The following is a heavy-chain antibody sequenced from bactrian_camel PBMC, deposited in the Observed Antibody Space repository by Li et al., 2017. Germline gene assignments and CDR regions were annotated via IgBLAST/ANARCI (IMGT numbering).Heavy chain of an antibody. V-gene: IGHV3S63*01. D-gene: IGHD6*01. CDR3: AADLLSGSSRYRPYYNY. Sequence: QLVESGGGSVQAGGSLTLSCTTSGIDRGECVGWFRQVAGKEREGVASLYIGGGGTLYADSAKGRFTISEDNAKNTVYLHMNSLTPEDTAMYYCAADLLSGSSRYRPYYNYWGQGTQVTVS. J-gene: IGHJ4*01. CDR1: GIDRGEC. CDR2: LYIGGGGT.